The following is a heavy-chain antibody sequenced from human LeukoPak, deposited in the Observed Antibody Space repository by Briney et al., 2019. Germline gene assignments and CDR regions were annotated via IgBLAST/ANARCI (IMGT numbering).Heavy chain of an antibody. V-gene: IGHV4-38-2*02. CDR1: GYSISSGYY. J-gene: IGHJ4*02. Sequence: SETLSLTCTVSGYSISSGYYWGWIRQPPGKGLEWIGSIYHSGSTYYNPSLKSRVTISVDTSKTQFSLKLSSVTAADTAVYYCARDCDFWSGYYGGGGDYWGQGTLVTVSS. CDR2: IYHSGST. CDR3: ARDCDFWSGYYGGGGDY. D-gene: IGHD3-3*01.